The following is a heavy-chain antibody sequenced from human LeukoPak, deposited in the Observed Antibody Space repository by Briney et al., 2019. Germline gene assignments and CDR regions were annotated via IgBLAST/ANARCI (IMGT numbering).Heavy chain of an antibody. V-gene: IGHV4-59*01. CDR1: GGSISSYY. Sequence: PSETLSLTCTVSGGSISSYYWSWIRQPPGKGLEWIGYIYYSGSTNYNPSLKSRVTISVDTSKNQFSLKLSSVTAADTAVYYCAGGNYCGSGSYLRGYYYYGMDVWGQGTTVTVSS. D-gene: IGHD3-10*01. CDR2: IYYSGST. J-gene: IGHJ6*02. CDR3: AGGNYCGSGSYLRGYYYYGMDV.